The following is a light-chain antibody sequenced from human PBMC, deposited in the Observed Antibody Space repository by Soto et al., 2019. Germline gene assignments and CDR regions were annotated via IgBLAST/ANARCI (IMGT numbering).Light chain of an antibody. CDR1: SSDVGTYRY. CDR3: SSYTRSSTLI. Sequence: QSALTQPASVSGSPGQSITISCTGTSSDVGTYRYVSWYQQHPGKAPKLMIYAVSNRPSGVSNRFSGSKSGNTASLTISGLQAEDEADYYCSSYTRSSTLIFGGGTQLTVL. V-gene: IGLV2-14*01. CDR2: AVS. J-gene: IGLJ2*01.